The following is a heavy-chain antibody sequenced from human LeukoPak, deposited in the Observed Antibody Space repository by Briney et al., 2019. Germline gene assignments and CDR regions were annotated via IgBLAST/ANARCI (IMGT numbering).Heavy chain of an antibody. J-gene: IGHJ5*02. CDR2: IYYSGST. V-gene: IGHV4-39*07. CDR1: GGSISSSSYY. Sequence: SETLSLTCTVSGGSISSSSYYWGWIRQFPGKGLEWIGSIYYSGSTYYKSSLKSRVTISVAKNQFSLKLTSVTAADTAVYYCAGSSWNRGFDPWGQGTLVTVSS. D-gene: IGHD6-13*01. CDR3: AGSSWNRGFDP.